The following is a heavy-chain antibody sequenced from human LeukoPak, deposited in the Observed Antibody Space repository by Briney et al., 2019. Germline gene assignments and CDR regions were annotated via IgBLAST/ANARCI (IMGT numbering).Heavy chain of an antibody. Sequence: GGSLRLSCAASGFTLSDYYMSWIRQAPGKGLEWVSYISSSGSTIYYADSVKGRFTISRDNAKNSLYLQMNSLRAEDTAVYYCARDRLTYAGSGSWFDPWGQGTLVTVSS. CDR3: ARDRLTYAGSGSWFDP. CDR2: ISSSGSTI. V-gene: IGHV3-11*01. J-gene: IGHJ5*02. D-gene: IGHD4-23*01. CDR1: GFTLSDYY.